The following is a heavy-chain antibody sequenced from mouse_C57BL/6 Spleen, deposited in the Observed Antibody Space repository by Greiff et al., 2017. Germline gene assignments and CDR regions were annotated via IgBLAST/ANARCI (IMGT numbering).Heavy chain of an antibody. CDR2: IYPGDGDT. J-gene: IGHJ1*03. CDR1: GYAFRSSW. Sequence: VQLVESGPELVKPGASVKISCKASGYAFRSSWMNWVKQRPGKGLEWIGRIYPGDGDTNYNGKFKGKATLTADKSSSTAYMQLSSLTSEDSAVYVCASSYSNWYFDVWGTGTTVTVSS. CDR3: ASSYSNWYFDV. V-gene: IGHV1-82*01. D-gene: IGHD2-5*01.